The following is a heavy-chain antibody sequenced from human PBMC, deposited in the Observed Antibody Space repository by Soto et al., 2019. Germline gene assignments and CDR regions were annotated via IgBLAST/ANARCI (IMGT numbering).Heavy chain of an antibody. CDR2: SSGSGGST. V-gene: IGHV3-23*01. CDR3: AKDARGYSYGTPYYFDY. D-gene: IGHD5-18*01. Sequence: EVQLLESGGGLVQPGGSLRLSCAASGLTFNSYAMSWVRQAPGNRLECVSASSGSGGSTYYADSVKGRFPISRDNSQNTLYLQMNSLRAEDTAVYYCAKDARGYSYGTPYYFDYWGQGTLVTASS. J-gene: IGHJ4*02. CDR1: GLTFNSYA.